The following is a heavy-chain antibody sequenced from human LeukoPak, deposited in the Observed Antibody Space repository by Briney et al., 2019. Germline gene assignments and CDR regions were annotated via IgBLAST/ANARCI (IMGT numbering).Heavy chain of an antibody. D-gene: IGHD1-26*01. CDR3: ARDKSGRYYGDFDY. V-gene: IGHV3-21*01. CDR1: GFTFSSYN. CDR2: ISSSSSYI. Sequence: GGSLRLSCAASGFTFSSYNMNWVRQAPGKGLEWVSSISSSSSYIYYADSVKGRFTISRDDAKNSLYLQMNSLRAEDTAVYYCARDKSGRYYGDFDYWGQGTLVTVSS. J-gene: IGHJ4*02.